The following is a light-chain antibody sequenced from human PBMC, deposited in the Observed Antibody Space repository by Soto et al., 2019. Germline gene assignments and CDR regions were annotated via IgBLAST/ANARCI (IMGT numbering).Light chain of an antibody. CDR3: SSFTSSSTYV. J-gene: IGLJ1*01. CDR1: SSDVGSYNR. V-gene: IGLV2-18*02. Sequence: QSALTQPPSVSGYPGHAVAISCTGTSSDVGSYNRVAWYQQSPGTAPKLMIYEVSNRPSGVPDRFSGSKSGNTASLTISGLQAEDEADYYCSSFTSSSTYVFGTGTKLTVL. CDR2: EVS.